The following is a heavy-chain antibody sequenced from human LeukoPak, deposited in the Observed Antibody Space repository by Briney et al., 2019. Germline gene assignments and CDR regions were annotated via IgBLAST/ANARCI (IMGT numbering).Heavy chain of an antibody. CDR2: INPNSGGT. Sequence: GASVKVSCKASGYTFTGYYMHWVRQAPGQGLEWMGWINPNSGGTNYAQKFQGWVTMTRDTSISTAYMELSRLRSDDTAVYYCARVASNWGEPYYFDYWGQGTLVTVSS. CDR3: ARVASNWGEPYYFDY. V-gene: IGHV1-2*04. D-gene: IGHD7-27*01. J-gene: IGHJ4*02. CDR1: GYTFTGYY.